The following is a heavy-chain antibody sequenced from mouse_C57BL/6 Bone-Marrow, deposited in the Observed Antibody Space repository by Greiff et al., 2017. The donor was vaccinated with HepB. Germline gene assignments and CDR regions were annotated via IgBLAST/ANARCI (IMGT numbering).Heavy chain of an antibody. J-gene: IGHJ3*01. CDR1: GFTFSSYA. Sequence: EVKLVESGGGLVKPGGSLKLSCAASGFTFSSYAMSWVRQTPEKRLEWVATISDGGSYTYYPDNVKGRFTISRDNAKNNLYLQMSHLKSEDTAMYYCALHYGSSPWFAYWGQGTLVTVSA. CDR2: ISDGGSYT. V-gene: IGHV5-4*03. CDR3: ALHYGSSPWFAY. D-gene: IGHD1-1*01.